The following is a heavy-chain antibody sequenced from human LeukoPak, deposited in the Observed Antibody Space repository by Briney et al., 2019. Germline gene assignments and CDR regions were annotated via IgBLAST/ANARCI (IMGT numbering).Heavy chain of an antibody. Sequence: GGSLRLSRAASGFTFSSYWMHWVRQAPGKGLVWVSRINSDGSSTSYADSVKGRFTISRDNAKNTLYLQMNSLRAEDTAVYYCARVDYGYSYGPFDYWGQGTLVTVSS. CDR3: ARVDYGYSYGPFDY. J-gene: IGHJ4*02. V-gene: IGHV3-74*01. D-gene: IGHD5-18*01. CDR2: INSDGSST. CDR1: GFTFSSYW.